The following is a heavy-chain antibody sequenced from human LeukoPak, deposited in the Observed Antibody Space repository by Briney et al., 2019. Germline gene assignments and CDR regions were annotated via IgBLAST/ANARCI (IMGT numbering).Heavy chain of an antibody. CDR1: GFTFRSYG. V-gene: IGHV3-48*03. D-gene: IGHD1-26*01. CDR2: ITSSGSTI. Sequence: PGGSLRLSCAASGFTFRSYGMNWVRQAPGKGLEWVSYITSSGSTIYYVDSVKGRFTISRDNAKTSLYLQMNSLRAEDTAVYYCASEFIVGATFDYWGQGTLVTVSS. J-gene: IGHJ4*02. CDR3: ASEFIVGATFDY.